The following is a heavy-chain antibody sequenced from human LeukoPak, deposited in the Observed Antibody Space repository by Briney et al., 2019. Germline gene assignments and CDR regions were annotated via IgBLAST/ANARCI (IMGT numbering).Heavy chain of an antibody. D-gene: IGHD3-16*01. J-gene: IGHJ4*02. Sequence: SVNVSFKASGGTFSSYAISWVRQAPGQGLEWMGGIIPIFGTANYAQKFQGRVTITTDESTSTAYMELSSLRSEDTAVYYCARDRGDSSYYFDYWGQGTLVTVSS. CDR1: GGTFSSYA. CDR2: IIPIFGTA. V-gene: IGHV1-69*05. CDR3: ARDRGDSSYYFDY.